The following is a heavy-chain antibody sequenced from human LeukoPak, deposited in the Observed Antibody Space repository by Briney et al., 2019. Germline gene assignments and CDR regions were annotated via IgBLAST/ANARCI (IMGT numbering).Heavy chain of an antibody. V-gene: IGHV3-23*01. CDR2: TSGSGGGT. CDR1: GITLSNYG. CDR3: AKRSVVIRVILVGFHKEAYYFDS. J-gene: IGHJ4*02. Sequence: GGSLRLSCAVSGITLSNYGMSWVRQAPGKGLEWVAGTSGSGGGTYYADSVKGRFTISRDNPKNTLYLEMNSLRAEDTAVYFCAKRSVVIRVILVGFHKEAYYFDSWGQGALVTVSS. D-gene: IGHD3-22*01.